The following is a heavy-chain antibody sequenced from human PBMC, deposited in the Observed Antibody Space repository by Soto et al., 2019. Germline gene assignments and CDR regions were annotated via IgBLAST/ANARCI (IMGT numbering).Heavy chain of an antibody. CDR2: ISYDGSNK. Sequence: PGGSLRLSCAASGFIFSSYAMHWVRQAPGKGLEWVAVISYDGSNKYYADSVKGRFTISRDNSKNTLYLQMNSLRAEGTAVYYCARESSGYYFPLDYWGQGTLVTVSS. CDR3: ARESSGYYFPLDY. D-gene: IGHD3-22*01. V-gene: IGHV3-30*04. CDR1: GFIFSSYA. J-gene: IGHJ4*02.